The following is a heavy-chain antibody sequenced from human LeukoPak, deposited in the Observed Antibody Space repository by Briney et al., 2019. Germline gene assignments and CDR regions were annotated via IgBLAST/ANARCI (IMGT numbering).Heavy chain of an antibody. CDR3: ARDTLSRGYYYGMDV. J-gene: IGHJ6*02. D-gene: IGHD3-10*01. V-gene: IGHV4-61*01. CDR2: IYYSGST. CDR1: GDSLSRNTFF. Sequence: PSETLSLTCTVSGDSLSRNTFFWSWLRQPPGKGLEWIGYIYYSGSTNYNPSLKSRVTISVDTSKSQFSLKLSSVTAADTAVYYCARDTLSRGYYYGMDVWGQGTTVTVSS.